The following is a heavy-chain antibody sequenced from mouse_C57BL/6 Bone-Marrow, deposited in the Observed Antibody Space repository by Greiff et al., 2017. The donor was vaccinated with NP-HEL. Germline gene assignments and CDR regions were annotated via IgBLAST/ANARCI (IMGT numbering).Heavy chain of an antibody. CDR2: INPSTGGT. CDR3: ARFYYYGSSPIYYAMDY. V-gene: IGHV1-43*01. D-gene: IGHD1-1*01. CDR1: GYSFTGYY. J-gene: IGHJ4*01. Sequence: VQLQQSGPELVKPGASVKISCKASGYSFTGYYMHWVKQSSEKSLEWIGEINPSTGGTSYNQKFKGKATLTVDKSSSTAYMQLKSLTSEDSAVYYCARFYYYGSSPIYYAMDYWGQGTSVTVSS.